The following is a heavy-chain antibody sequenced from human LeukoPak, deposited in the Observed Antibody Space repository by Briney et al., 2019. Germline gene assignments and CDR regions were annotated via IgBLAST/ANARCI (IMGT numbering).Heavy chain of an antibody. V-gene: IGHV3-21*01. Sequence: GGSLRLSCAASGFTFSSYSMNWVRQAPGKGLEWVSSISSSSSYIYYADSVKGRFTISRDKAKNSLYLQMNSLRAEDTAVYYCARTIGIAVAATWGQGTLVTVSS. CDR2: ISSSSSYI. J-gene: IGHJ5*02. CDR3: ARTIGIAVAAT. D-gene: IGHD6-19*01. CDR1: GFTFSSYS.